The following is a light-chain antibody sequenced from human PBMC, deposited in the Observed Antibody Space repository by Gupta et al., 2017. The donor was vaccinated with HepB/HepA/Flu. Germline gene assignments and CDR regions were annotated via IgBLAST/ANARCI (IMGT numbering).Light chain of an antibody. V-gene: IGLV3-21*03. CDR2: DDS. J-gene: IGLJ2*01. CDR3: QVWDSSSDHVV. CDR1: NIGSKS. Sequence: XXXTQPXXVSXXXGKTARITCGGNNIGSKSVHWYQQKPGQAPVLVVYDDSDRPSGIPERFSGSNSGNTATLTISRVEAGDEADYYCQVWDSSSDHVVFGGGTKLTVL.